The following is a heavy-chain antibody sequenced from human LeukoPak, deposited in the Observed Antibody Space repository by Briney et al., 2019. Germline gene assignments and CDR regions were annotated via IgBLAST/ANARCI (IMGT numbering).Heavy chain of an antibody. Sequence: PSETLSLTCTVSGGSIGSYYWSWIRQPAGKGLEWIGRIYTSGSTNYNPSLKSRVTMSVDTSKNQFSLKLSSVTAADTAVYYCAREVVGAILPGRVVWFDPWGQGTLVTVSS. CDR2: IYTSGST. J-gene: IGHJ5*02. V-gene: IGHV4-4*07. CDR3: AREVVGAILPGRVVWFDP. CDR1: GGSIGSYY. D-gene: IGHD1-26*01.